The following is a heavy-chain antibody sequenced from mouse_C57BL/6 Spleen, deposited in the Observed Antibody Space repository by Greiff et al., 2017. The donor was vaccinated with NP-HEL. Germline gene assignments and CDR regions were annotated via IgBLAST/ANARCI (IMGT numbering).Heavy chain of an antibody. D-gene: IGHD2-4*01. CDR1: GYAFSSSW. CDR2: IYPGDGDT. J-gene: IGHJ2*01. CDR3: ARRGPTMITTTYFDY. V-gene: IGHV1-82*01. Sequence: VQRVESGPELVKPGASVKISCKASGYAFSSSWMNWVKQRPGKGLEWIGRIYPGDGDTNYNGKFKGKATLTADKSSSTAYMQLSSLTSEDSAVYFCARRGPTMITTTYFDYWGQGTTLTVSS.